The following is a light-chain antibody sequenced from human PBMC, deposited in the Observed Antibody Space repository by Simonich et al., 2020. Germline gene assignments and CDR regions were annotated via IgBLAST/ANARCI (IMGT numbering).Light chain of an antibody. CDR1: SSDVGSYNL. J-gene: IGLJ2*01. Sequence: QSALTQPASVSGSPGQSITISCTGSSSDVGSYNLVSWYQQHPVKAPKLMIYEGSKRPSGVPDRFSGSKSGNTASLTISGLQAEDEADYYCSSYTSSSTLVFGGGTKLTVL. CDR2: EGS. V-gene: IGLV2-14*02. CDR3: SSYTSSSTLV.